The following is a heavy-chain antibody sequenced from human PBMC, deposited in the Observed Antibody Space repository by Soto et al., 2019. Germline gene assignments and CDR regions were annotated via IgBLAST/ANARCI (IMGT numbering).Heavy chain of an antibody. CDR3: ARFGIPYCTTTSCYSYDYYYYRMDL. CDR2: INPSGGST. Sequence: ASVKVSCKASGYTFTSYYMHWVRQAPGQGLEWMGIINPSGGSTSYAQKFQGRVTMTRDTSTSTVYMELSSVRYEETAVYYCARFGIPYCTTTSCYSYDYYYYRMDLWGQGTTVTVSS. CDR1: GYTFTSYY. D-gene: IGHD2-2*02. J-gene: IGHJ6*01. V-gene: IGHV1-46*01.